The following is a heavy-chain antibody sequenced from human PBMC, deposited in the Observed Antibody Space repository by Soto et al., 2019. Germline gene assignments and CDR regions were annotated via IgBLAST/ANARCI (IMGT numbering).Heavy chain of an antibody. Sequence: GASVKVSCKASGYTFTSYDINWVRQATGQGLEWVGWMNPNRGVTGFAQKFQGRVTMTRNTSINTAYMELSSLRSEDTAVYYCATIYSDTSGADAFDIWGQGTLVTVSS. V-gene: IGHV1-8*01. D-gene: IGHD3-22*01. CDR3: ATIYSDTSGADAFDI. CDR2: MNPNRGVT. J-gene: IGHJ3*02. CDR1: GYTFTSYD.